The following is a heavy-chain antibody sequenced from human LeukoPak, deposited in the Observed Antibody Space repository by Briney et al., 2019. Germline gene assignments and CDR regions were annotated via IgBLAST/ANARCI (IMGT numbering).Heavy chain of an antibody. V-gene: IGHV3-21*01. J-gene: IGHJ4*02. D-gene: IGHD3-16*02. CDR3: ARDLGVIVHPSDY. Sequence: PGGYLRLSCAASGFTFSTYSMNWVRQAPGKGLEWVSSITSINSYIYYADSVKGRFTISRDNAKNSLYLQMNRLRAEDTAVYYCARDLGVIVHPSDYWGQGTLVTVSS. CDR2: ITSINSYI. CDR1: GFTFSTYS.